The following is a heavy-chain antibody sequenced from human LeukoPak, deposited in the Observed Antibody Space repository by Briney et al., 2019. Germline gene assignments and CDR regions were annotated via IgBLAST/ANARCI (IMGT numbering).Heavy chain of an antibody. CDR1: GGSISSGGYY. D-gene: IGHD4-17*01. V-gene: IGHV4-31*03. CDR2: IYYSGST. J-gene: IGHJ4*02. Sequence: PSETLSLTCTVSGGSISSGGYYWSWIRQHPGKGLEWIGYIYYSGSTYYNPSLKSRVTISVDTSKNQFSLKLSSVTAADTAVYYCARQMNTVTADYWGQGTLVTVSS. CDR3: ARQMNTVTADY.